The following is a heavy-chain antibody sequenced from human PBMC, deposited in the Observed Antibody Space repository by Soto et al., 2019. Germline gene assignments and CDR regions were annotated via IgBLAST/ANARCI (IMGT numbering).Heavy chain of an antibody. D-gene: IGHD3-9*01. Sequence: GGSLRLSCAASGFTFSNAWMSWVRQAPGKGLEWVGRIKSKTDGGTTDYAAPVKGRFTISRDDSKNTLYLQMNSLKTEDTAVYYCTTVPAMYYDILTGYYFDALDIWGQGTMVTVSS. CDR1: GFTFSNAW. J-gene: IGHJ3*02. V-gene: IGHV3-15*01. CDR3: TTVPAMYYDILTGYYFDALDI. CDR2: IKSKTDGGTT.